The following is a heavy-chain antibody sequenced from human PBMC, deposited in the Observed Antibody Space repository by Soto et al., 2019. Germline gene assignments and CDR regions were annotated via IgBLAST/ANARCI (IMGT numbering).Heavy chain of an antibody. CDR1: GGSISSYY. J-gene: IGHJ4*02. Sequence: SETLSLTCTVSGGSISSYYWSWIRQPPGKGLEWIGYIYYSGSTNYNPSLKSRVTISVDTSKNQFSLKLSSVTAADTAVYYCARHAVDYDFWSGYYNYWGQGTLVTVSS. V-gene: IGHV4-59*08. CDR3: ARHAVDYDFWSGYYNY. D-gene: IGHD3-3*01. CDR2: IYYSGST.